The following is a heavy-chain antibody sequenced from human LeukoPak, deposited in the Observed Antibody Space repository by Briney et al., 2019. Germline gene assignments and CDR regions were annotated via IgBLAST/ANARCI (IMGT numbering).Heavy chain of an antibody. D-gene: IGHD6-19*01. V-gene: IGHV3-23*01. CDR2: ISGRGGST. CDR1: GFTFSSYA. Sequence: GGSLRLSCAASGFTFSSYAMSWVRQAPGKGLEWVSGISGRGGSTYYADSVKGRFTISRDNSKNTVYLQMNSLTAEDTAVYYCAKALDSSGYYYHYGVDVWGQGTTVTVSS. J-gene: IGHJ6*02. CDR3: AKALDSSGYYYHYGVDV.